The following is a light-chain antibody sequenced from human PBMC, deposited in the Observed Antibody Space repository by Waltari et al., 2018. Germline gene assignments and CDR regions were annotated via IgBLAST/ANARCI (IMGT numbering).Light chain of an antibody. CDR2: WAS. V-gene: IGKV4-1*01. J-gene: IGKJ1*01. CDR1: QNILYSSNNKNY. CDR3: QQHYSTPRT. Sequence: DIVMTQSPDSLAVSLGERATINCKSSQNILYSSNNKNYLAWYRLKPGQAPKLLFYWASTRESGVPDRFRGSGSGTEFTLTINSLQAEDVAVYYCQQHYSTPRTFGQGTKVEIK.